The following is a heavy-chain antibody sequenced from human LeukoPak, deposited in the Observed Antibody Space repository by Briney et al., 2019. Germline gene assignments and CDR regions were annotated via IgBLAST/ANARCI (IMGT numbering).Heavy chain of an antibody. CDR3: ARSTAGYSSSPTRYYYYYYMDV. Sequence: SETLSLTCAVYGGSFSGYYWSWIRQPPGKGLEWIGEINHSGSTNYNPSLKSRVTISVDTSKNQSSLKLSSVTAADTAVYYCARSTAGYSSSPTRYYYYYYMDVWGKGSTVTVSS. D-gene: IGHD6-6*01. CDR1: GGSFSGYY. CDR2: INHSGST. V-gene: IGHV4-34*01. J-gene: IGHJ6*03.